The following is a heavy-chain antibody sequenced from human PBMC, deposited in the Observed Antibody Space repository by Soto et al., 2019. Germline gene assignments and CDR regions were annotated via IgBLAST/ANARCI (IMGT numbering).Heavy chain of an antibody. J-gene: IGHJ4*02. V-gene: IGHV3-7*04. Sequence: EVQLVESGGGLVQPGGSLRLSCAASGFTFSSYWMSWVRQARGRGLEWVGNIKEDGSEKYYVDSVNGRFTVSRDNAKNSLYLQMNSLRAEDTAVYYCARATRADKEDYWGQGTLVIVSS. CDR2: IKEDGSEK. CDR1: GFTFSSYW. CDR3: ARATRADKEDY.